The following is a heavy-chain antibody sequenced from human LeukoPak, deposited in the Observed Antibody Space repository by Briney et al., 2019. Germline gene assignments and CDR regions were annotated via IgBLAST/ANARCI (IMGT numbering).Heavy chain of an antibody. D-gene: IGHD3-10*01. J-gene: IGHJ6*02. CDR3: ARDWYYYGSGSSYYYGMDV. CDR2: INAGNGNT. Sequence: ASAKVSCKASGYTFTSYAMHWVRQAPGQRLEWMGWINAGNGNTKYSQKFQGRVTITRDTSASTAYMELSSLRSEDTAVYYCARDWYYYGSGSSYYYGMDVWGQGTTVTVSS. CDR1: GYTFTSYA. V-gene: IGHV1-3*01.